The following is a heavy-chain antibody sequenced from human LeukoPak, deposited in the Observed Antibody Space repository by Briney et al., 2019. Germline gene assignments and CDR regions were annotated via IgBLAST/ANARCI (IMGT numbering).Heavy chain of an antibody. CDR2: INPNSHGI. D-gene: IGHD1-26*01. J-gene: IGHJ5*02. CDR1: GYTFTDYY. V-gene: IGHV1-2*02. Sequence: ASVKVSCKASGYTFTDYYIHWVRQAPGQGLEWMGWINPNSHGINYAQKFQGRVIMTRDTSISTVYMELSRLRSDDTAVYYCARVKALGIVGSTTVLDPWGQGTLATVSS. CDR3: ARVKALGIVGSTTVLDP.